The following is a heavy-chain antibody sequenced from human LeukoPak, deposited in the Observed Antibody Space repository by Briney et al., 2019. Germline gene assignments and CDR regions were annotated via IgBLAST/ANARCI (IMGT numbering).Heavy chain of an antibody. V-gene: IGHV4-61*08. CDR3: AREGSSGWYFDY. J-gene: IGHJ4*02. D-gene: IGHD6-19*01. CDR1: GGSISSGGYY. Sequence: KSSETLSLTCTVSGGSISSGGYYWSWIRQHPGKGLEWIGYIYYSGSTNYNPSLKSRVTISVDTSKNQFSLKLSSVTAADTAVYYCAREGSSGWYFDYWGQGTLVTVSS. CDR2: IYYSGST.